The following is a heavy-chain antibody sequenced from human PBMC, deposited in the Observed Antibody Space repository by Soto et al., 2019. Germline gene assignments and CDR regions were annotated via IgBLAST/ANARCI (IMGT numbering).Heavy chain of an antibody. V-gene: IGHV4-30-4*01. CDR2: IYYSGAK. CDR1: GGSIRDEYHY. Sequence: SETLSLTCTISGGSIRDEYHYWSWVRQSPGKGLEWIGHIYYSGAKYLSEALEGRVTMSLDTSKNQFSMHLRSVTAADTATYFCARERPVGPFSYKGDDGMDVWGQGTTVTVSS. J-gene: IGHJ6*02. D-gene: IGHD3-3*02. CDR3: ARERPVGPFSYKGDDGMDV.